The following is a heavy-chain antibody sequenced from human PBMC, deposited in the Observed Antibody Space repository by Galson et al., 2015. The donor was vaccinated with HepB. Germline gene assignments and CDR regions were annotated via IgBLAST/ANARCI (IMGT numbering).Heavy chain of an antibody. Sequence: SLRLSCAASGFTFSSYAMTWVRQAPGKGLEWVSAITGSGGTTYYADSVRGRFTISRDNSMDTLYLQMNSLRAEDTAIYFCARYCTSTSCYSNYYAMDVWGQGTTVTVSS. CDR3: ARYCTSTSCYSNYYAMDV. V-gene: IGHV3-23*01. CDR2: ITGSGGTT. J-gene: IGHJ6*02. CDR1: GFTFSSYA. D-gene: IGHD2-2*01.